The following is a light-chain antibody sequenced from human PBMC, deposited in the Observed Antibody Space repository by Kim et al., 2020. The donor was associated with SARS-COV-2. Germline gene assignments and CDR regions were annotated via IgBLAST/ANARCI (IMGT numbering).Light chain of an antibody. CDR2: VDSDGSH. Sequence: QPVLTQSPSASASPGTSVKLTCTLSSEYKTYAIAWHQQLPEKGPRYLMNVDSDGSHTRGDGIPDRFSGSSSGAERYLTISSLQPEDEADYYCLTWGPGIRVFGGGTQLTVL. V-gene: IGLV4-69*01. CDR3: LTWGPGIRV. J-gene: IGLJ2*01. CDR1: SEYKTYA.